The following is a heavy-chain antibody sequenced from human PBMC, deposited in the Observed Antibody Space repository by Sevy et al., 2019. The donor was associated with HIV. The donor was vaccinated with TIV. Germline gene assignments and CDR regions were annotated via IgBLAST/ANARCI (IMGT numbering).Heavy chain of an antibody. J-gene: IGHJ4*02. CDR2: IYYSGST. V-gene: IGHV4-59*11. CDR3: ARLLRYNPCFHY. Sequence: SETLSLTCTVSDGSISSHYWSWIRQPPGMGLQWIGYIYYSGSTNYNPSLKSRVTMSLDTSKNQFSLKLSSVTAADTAVYYCARLLRYNPCFHYWGQGALVTVSS. CDR1: DGSISSHY. D-gene: IGHD1-1*01.